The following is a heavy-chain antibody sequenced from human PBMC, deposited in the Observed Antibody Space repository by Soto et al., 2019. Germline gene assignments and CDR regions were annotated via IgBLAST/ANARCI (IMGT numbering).Heavy chain of an antibody. V-gene: IGHV3-23*01. CDR2: ITGTNT. CDR3: AKHLGFGELLPIDY. J-gene: IGHJ4*02. D-gene: IGHD3-10*01. Sequence: EVHLLESGGGLVQPGGSLRLSCAASGFTFSSFATSWVRQAPGRGLEWVSTITGTNTYYADSVKGRFTISRDNSNNVLYLQMNSLRAEDTAVYYCAKHLGFGELLPIDYWGQGTLVTVSS. CDR1: GFTFSSFA.